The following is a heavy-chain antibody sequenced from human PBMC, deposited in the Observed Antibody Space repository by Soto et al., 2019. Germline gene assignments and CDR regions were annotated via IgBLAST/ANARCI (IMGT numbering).Heavy chain of an antibody. Sequence: LSLTCTVSGGSISYYYWGWIRQPPGKGLEWIGSIYYSGNTHYNPSLKSRVTISVDTSMSQFSLNLDSVTAVDSAVYYCVRGGYVHAFDYWGQGALVTVSS. D-gene: IGHD5-12*01. CDR1: GGSISYYY. J-gene: IGHJ4*02. V-gene: IGHV4-59*01. CDR3: VRGGYVHAFDY. CDR2: IYYSGNT.